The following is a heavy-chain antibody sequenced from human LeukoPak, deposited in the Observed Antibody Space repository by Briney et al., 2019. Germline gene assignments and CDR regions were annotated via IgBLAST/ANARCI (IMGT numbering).Heavy chain of an antibody. J-gene: IGHJ3*02. D-gene: IGHD4-17*01. CDR1: GYTFTICG. CDR2: ISAYSGNT. Sequence: SVTLSFNSSGYTFTICGNRWVRHAPAQGLEWMGWISAYSGNTNYTQELQGRGTFTTDTSTSTAYMELRSLRSEDTAVYYCARDLSTKVTTGSLGGGFDIWGQGTMVTVSS. CDR3: ARDLSTKVTTGSLGGGFDI. V-gene: IGHV1-18*04.